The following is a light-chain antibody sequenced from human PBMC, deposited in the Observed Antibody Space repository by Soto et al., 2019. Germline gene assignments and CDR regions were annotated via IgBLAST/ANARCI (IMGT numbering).Light chain of an antibody. V-gene: IGKV4-1*01. CDR2: WAS. CDR3: QQYFSTPTWT. J-gene: IGKJ1*01. Sequence: DIVMTQSPDSLAVSLGERATINCKSSQSVLYSSNNKNYLAWYQQKPGQPPKLLIYWASTRESGVPDRFSGSGSGTDFTLTISSLQAEDVVVYYCQQYFSTPTWTFGQGTMVEIK. CDR1: QSVLYSSNNKNY.